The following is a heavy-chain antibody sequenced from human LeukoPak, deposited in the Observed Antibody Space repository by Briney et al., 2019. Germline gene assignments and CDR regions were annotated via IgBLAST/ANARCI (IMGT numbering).Heavy chain of an antibody. CDR1: GYTFTSYD. CDR3: ARSQGYSYYDFWSGYYPDY. CDR2: MNPNSGNT. J-gene: IGHJ4*02. Sequence: ASAKVSCKASGYTFTSYDINWVRQATGQGLEWMGWMNPNSGNTGYAQKFQGRVTMTRNTSISTACMELSSLRSEDTAVYYCARSQGYSYYDFWSGYYPDYWGQGTLVTVSS. V-gene: IGHV1-8*01. D-gene: IGHD3-3*01.